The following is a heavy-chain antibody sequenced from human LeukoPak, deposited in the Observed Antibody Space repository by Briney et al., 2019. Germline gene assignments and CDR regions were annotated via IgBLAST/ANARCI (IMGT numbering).Heavy chain of an antibody. J-gene: IGHJ5*02. Sequence: SETLSLTCTVSGGSISSGGYYWSWIRQHPGKGLEWIGYIYYSGSTYYNPSLKSRVTISVDTSKNQFSLKLSSVTAADTAVYYCARGNDYGDPNWFDPWGQEPWSPSPQ. CDR3: ARGNDYGDPNWFDP. V-gene: IGHV4-31*03. CDR2: IYYSGST. D-gene: IGHD4-17*01. CDR1: GGSISSGGYY.